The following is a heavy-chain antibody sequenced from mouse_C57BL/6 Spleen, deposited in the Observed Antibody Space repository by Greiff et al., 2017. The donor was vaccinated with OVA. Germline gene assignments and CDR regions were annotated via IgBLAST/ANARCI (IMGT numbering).Heavy chain of an antibody. CDR1: GYTFTSYW. D-gene: IGHD1-1*01. V-gene: IGHV1-72*01. CDR2: IDPNSGGT. J-gene: IGHJ3*01. Sequence: QVQLQQPGAELVKPGASVKLSCKASGYTFTSYWMHWVKQRPGRGLEWIGRIDPNSGGTKYNEKFKSKATLTVDKPSSTAYMQRSSLTSEDSAVYYCARLDYYAPGYWGQGTLVTVSA. CDR3: ARLDYYAPGY.